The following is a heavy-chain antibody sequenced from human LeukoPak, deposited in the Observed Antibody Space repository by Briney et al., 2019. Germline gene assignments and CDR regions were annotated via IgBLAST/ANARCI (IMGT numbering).Heavy chain of an antibody. D-gene: IGHD6-19*01. CDR2: IYHSRST. CDR3: AKAEIAVAGNFDY. Sequence: SGTLSLTCAVSGGSISSSNWWSWVRQPPGKGLEWIGEIYHSRSTNHNPSLKSRVTISVDKSKNQFSLKLSSVTAADTAVYYCAKAEIAVAGNFDYWGQGTLVTVSS. V-gene: IGHV4-4*02. CDR1: GGSISSSNW. J-gene: IGHJ4*02.